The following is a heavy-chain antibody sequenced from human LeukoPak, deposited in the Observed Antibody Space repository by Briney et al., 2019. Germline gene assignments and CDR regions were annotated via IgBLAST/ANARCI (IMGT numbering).Heavy chain of an antibody. J-gene: IGHJ5*02. Sequence: SETLSLTCAVSGGSISSGGYSWSWIRQPPGKGLEWIEYIYHSGSTYYNPSLKSRVTISVDRSKNQFSLKLSSVTAADTAVYYCARGHGTMVRGARWFDPWGQGTLVTVSS. D-gene: IGHD3-10*01. CDR2: IYHSGST. CDR3: ARGHGTMVRGARWFDP. V-gene: IGHV4-30-2*01. CDR1: GGSISSGGYS.